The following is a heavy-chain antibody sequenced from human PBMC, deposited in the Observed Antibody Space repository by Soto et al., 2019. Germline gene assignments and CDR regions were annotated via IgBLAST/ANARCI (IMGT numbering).Heavy chain of an antibody. CDR1: GGSFSGYY. V-gene: IGHV4-34*01. CDR2: INHSGST. CDR3: ARAHYNSGWYWAFHI. D-gene: IGHD6-19*01. J-gene: IGHJ3*02. Sequence: QVQLQQWGAGLLKPSETLSLTCAVYGGSFSGYYWSWIRQPPGKGLEWIGEINHSGSTNYNPSLKSRITISVDTSKNQFSLKLSSVTAADTAVYFCARAHYNSGWYWAFHIWGQWTMVTVSS.